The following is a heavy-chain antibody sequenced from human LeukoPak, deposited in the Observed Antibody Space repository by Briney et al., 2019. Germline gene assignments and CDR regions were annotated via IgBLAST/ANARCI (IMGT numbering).Heavy chain of an antibody. D-gene: IGHD1-1*01. Sequence: PGRSLRLSCTASGFTFGDYAMNWVRQAPGKGLEWVGFIRSKAYGGTTDYAASVKGRFTISRDDSKSIAYLQMNSLKTEDTAVYYCTRSTNWRYYYYYGMDVWSQGTTVTVSS. CDR1: GFTFGDYA. V-gene: IGHV3-49*04. CDR3: TRSTNWRYYYYYGMDV. J-gene: IGHJ6*02. CDR2: IRSKAYGGTT.